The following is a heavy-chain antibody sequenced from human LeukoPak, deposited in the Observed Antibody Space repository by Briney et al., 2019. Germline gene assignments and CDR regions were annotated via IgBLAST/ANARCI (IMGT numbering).Heavy chain of an antibody. CDR1: GGSTSSSDYY. J-gene: IGHJ4*02. CDR3: ARANRGGSSWYSIDY. Sequence: SETLSLTCTVSGGSTSSSDYYWGWIRQPPGKGLEWIGTIYYSGSAYYNASLKSRLTISVDTSKNQFSLKLSSVTAADTAVYYCARANRGGSSWYSIDYWGQGTLVTVSA. CDR2: IYYSGSA. V-gene: IGHV4-39*07. D-gene: IGHD6-13*01.